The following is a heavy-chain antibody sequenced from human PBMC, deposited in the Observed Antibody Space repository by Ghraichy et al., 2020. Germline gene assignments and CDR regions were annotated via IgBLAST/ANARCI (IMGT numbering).Heavy chain of an antibody. Sequence: SETLSLTCTVSGGSISSYYWSWIRQPPGKGLEWIGYIYYSGSTNYNPSLKSRVTISVDTSKNQFSLKLSSVTAADTAVYYCASAYYDFWSGYYTGYYYYGMDVWGQGTTVTVSS. CDR2: IYYSGST. CDR3: ASAYYDFWSGYYTGYYYYGMDV. V-gene: IGHV4-59*01. J-gene: IGHJ6*02. CDR1: GGSISSYY. D-gene: IGHD3-3*01.